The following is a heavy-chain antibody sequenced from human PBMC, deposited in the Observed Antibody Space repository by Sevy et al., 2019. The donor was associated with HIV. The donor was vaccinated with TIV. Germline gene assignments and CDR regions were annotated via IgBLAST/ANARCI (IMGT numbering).Heavy chain of an antibody. CDR2: ISDSGDTT. J-gene: IGHJ4*02. CDR1: GFTFTNYA. CDR3: AKLPSTVMFRDKGN. Sequence: GGSLRLSCAASGFTFTNYAMNWVRQAPGKGLEWVSGISDSGDTTHYAESVKGRFTISRDNSKNTVSLQMSSLRAEDTAIYYCAKLPSTVMFRDKGNWGQGTRVTVSS. V-gene: IGHV3-23*01. D-gene: IGHD3-10*01.